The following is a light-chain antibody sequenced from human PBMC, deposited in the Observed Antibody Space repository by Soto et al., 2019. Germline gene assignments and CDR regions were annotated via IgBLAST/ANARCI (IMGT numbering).Light chain of an antibody. Sequence: EIVLTQSPATLSLSPGERATLSCRASQSVSSYLAWYQQKPGQAPRLLIYDASNRATGITARFSGSGSGTDCTLTISSLEPEDFAVYYCQQRSNWPPFTFGPGTKVDIK. CDR1: QSVSSY. CDR3: QQRSNWPPFT. CDR2: DAS. J-gene: IGKJ3*01. V-gene: IGKV3-11*01.